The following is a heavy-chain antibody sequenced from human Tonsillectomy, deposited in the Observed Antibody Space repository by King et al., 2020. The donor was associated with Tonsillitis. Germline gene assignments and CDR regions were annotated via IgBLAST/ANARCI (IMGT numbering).Heavy chain of an antibody. J-gene: IGHJ3*02. CDR1: GFTFSSYS. V-gene: IGHV3-21*01. CDR2: ISSSSSYI. D-gene: IGHD4-17*01. Sequence: VQLVESGGGLVKPGGSLRLSCAASGFTFSSYSMNWVRQAPGKGLEWVSSISSSSSYIYYADSVKGRFTISRDNAKNSLYLQMNSLRAEDTAVYYCARGGFGYGVNDAVDIWGQGTMVTVSS. CDR3: ARGGFGYGVNDAVDI.